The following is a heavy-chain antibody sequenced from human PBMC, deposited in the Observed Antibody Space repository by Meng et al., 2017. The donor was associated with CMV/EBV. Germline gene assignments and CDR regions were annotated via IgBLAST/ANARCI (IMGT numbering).Heavy chain of an antibody. J-gene: IGHJ4*02. CDR3: VGRQYGSGTY. V-gene: IGHV3-23*03. Sequence: GESLKISCAASGFTFSSYAMSWVRQAPGKGLEWVSVIYSGGSSTYYADSVKGRFTISRDNSKNTLYLQMNSLRAEDTAVYYCVGRQYGSGTYWGQGTLVTVSS. D-gene: IGHD3-10*01. CDR2: IYSGGSST. CDR1: GFTFSSYA.